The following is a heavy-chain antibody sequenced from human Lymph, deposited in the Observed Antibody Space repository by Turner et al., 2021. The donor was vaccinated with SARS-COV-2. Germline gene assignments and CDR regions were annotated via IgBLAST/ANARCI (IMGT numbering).Heavy chain of an antibody. J-gene: IGHJ6*02. CDR1: GGTFSSYA. CDR2: IIPIFRIA. CDR3: ARVVGGFGELGYYYYYGMDV. D-gene: IGHD3-10*01. V-gene: IGHV1-69*10. Sequence: QVQLVQSGAEVKKPGSSVKVSCKASGGTFSSYAISWVRQAPGQGLEWMGGIIPIFRIATYAQKCQGRVTITADKPTSTAYMELSSLRSEDTAVFYCARVVGGFGELGYYYYYGMDVWGQGTTVTVSS.